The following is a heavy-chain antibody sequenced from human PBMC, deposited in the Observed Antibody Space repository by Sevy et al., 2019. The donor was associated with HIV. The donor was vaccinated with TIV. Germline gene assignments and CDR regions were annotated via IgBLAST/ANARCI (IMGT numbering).Heavy chain of an antibody. D-gene: IGHD6-6*01. CDR1: GVSISNYY. V-gene: IGHV4-59*01. CDR2: LYYGGRT. J-gene: IGHJ2*01. Sequence: SETLSLTCTVSGVSISNYYWSWIRQPPGKGLEWIAYLYYGGRTNYNPSLKSRVTISVDKSKNQFSLKLISVTAADTAVYYCARHSIAARSWYFDLWGRGTLVTVSS. CDR3: ARHSIAARSWYFDL.